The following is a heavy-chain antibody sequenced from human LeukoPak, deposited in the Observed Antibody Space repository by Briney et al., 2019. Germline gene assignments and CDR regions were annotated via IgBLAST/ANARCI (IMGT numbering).Heavy chain of an antibody. V-gene: IGHV4-59*01. D-gene: IGHD2-15*01. CDR3: ARGVVVVAATYNWFDP. CDR2: IYYSGST. CDR1: GGSISSYY. J-gene: IGHJ5*02. Sequence: PSETLSLTCTVSGGSISSYYWSWIRQPPGKGLEWIGYIYYSGSTNYNPSLKSRVTISVDTSKNQFSLKLSSVTAADTAVYYCARGVVVVAATYNWFDPWGQGTLVTVSS.